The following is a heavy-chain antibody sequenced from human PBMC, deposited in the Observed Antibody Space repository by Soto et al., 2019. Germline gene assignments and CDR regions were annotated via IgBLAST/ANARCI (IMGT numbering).Heavy chain of an antibody. D-gene: IGHD6-13*01. J-gene: IGHJ6*02. CDR1: GYTFTSYY. CDR3: ARDSHSSSSWYEGYYYGMDV. Sequence: ASVKVSCKASGYTFTSYYVHWVRQAPGQGLEWMGIINPSGGSTSYAQKFQGRVTITRDTSASTAYMELSSLRSEDTAVYYCARDSHSSSSWYEGYYYGMDVWGQGTTVTVSS. CDR2: INPSGGST. V-gene: IGHV1-46*01.